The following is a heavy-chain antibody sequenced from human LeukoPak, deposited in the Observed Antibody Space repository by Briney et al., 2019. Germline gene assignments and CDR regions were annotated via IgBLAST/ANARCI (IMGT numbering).Heavy chain of an antibody. J-gene: IGHJ4*02. Sequence: GASVKVSCKASGYTFTSYGISWVRQAPGQGLEWMGWISAYNGNTNYAQKLQGRVTMATDTSTSTAYMELSRLRSDDTAVYYCAREGVDWNHSVYYFDYWGQGTLVTVSS. CDR1: GYTFTSYG. CDR2: ISAYNGNT. CDR3: AREGVDWNHSVYYFDY. D-gene: IGHD1-1*01. V-gene: IGHV1-18*01.